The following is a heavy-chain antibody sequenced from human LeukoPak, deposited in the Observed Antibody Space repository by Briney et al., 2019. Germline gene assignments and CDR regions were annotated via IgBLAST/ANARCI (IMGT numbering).Heavy chain of an antibody. CDR2: TYYSGST. CDR1: GGSFSSGSYY. D-gene: IGHD3/OR15-3a*01. J-gene: IGHJ4*02. CDR3: ARTKTGYYTAQFDY. Sequence: SETLSHTCTVSGGSFSSGSYYWSWIRQPPGKGLEWIGYTYYSGSTNYNPSLKSRVTISVDTSKNQFSLKLSSVTAADTAVYYCARTKTGYYTAQFDYWGQGTLVTVSS. V-gene: IGHV4-61*01.